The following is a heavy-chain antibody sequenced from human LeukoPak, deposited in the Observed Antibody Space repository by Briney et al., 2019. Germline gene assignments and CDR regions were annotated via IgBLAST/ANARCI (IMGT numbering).Heavy chain of an antibody. CDR3: ARQGRRTYCTNGVCYNPIDY. CDR1: GGSISSSSYY. J-gene: IGHJ4*02. V-gene: IGHV4-39*01. D-gene: IGHD2-8*01. Sequence: PSETLSLTCTVSGGSISSSSYYWGWIRQPPGKGLEWIGSIYYSGSTYYNPSLKSRVTISVDTSKNQFSLKLSSVTAADTAVYYCARQGRRTYCTNGVCYNPIDYWGQGTLVTVSS. CDR2: IYYSGST.